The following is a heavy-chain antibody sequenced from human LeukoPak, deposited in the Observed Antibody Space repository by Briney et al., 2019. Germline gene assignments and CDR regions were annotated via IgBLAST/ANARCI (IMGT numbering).Heavy chain of an antibody. Sequence: PGGSLRLSCAASGFTFSDYYMSWIRQAPGKGLEWVSYISSSGSTIYYADSVKGRFTISRDNAKNSLYLQMNSLRAEDTAVYYCARVYYDFWSGYYRFDPWGQGTLVTVS. CDR3: ARVYYDFWSGYYRFDP. D-gene: IGHD3-3*01. J-gene: IGHJ5*02. CDR1: GFTFSDYY. CDR2: ISSSGSTI. V-gene: IGHV3-11*04.